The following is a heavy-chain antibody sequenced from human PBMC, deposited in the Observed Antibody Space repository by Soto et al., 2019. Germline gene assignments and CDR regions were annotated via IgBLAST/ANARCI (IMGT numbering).Heavy chain of an antibody. CDR2: INHSGST. CDR3: ARAMVRGPTSGYYFDY. D-gene: IGHD3-10*01. J-gene: IGHJ4*02. CDR1: GGSFSGYY. Sequence: SETLSLTCAVYGGSFSGYYWSWIRQPPGKGLEWIGEINHSGSTNYNPSLKSRVTISVDTSKNQFSLKLSSVTAADTAVYYCARAMVRGPTSGYYFDYWGQGTLVTVSS. V-gene: IGHV4-34*01.